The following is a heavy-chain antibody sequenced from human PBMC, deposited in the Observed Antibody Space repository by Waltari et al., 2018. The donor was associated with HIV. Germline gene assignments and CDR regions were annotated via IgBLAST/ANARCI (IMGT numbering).Heavy chain of an antibody. D-gene: IGHD3-22*01. J-gene: IGHJ4*02. CDR3: ARESYYYDSSGYPLAY. CDR1: GFTFNTFG. V-gene: IGHV3-48*04. Sequence: DVQLEESGGGLVQPGGSLRLSCAASGFTFNTFGFNWVRQAPGKGLEWVSYISTISRPIYYADSVKGRFTISRDDAKNSLYLEMNSLRADDTAVYYCARESYYYDSSGYPLAYWGQGILVTVSS. CDR2: ISTISRPI.